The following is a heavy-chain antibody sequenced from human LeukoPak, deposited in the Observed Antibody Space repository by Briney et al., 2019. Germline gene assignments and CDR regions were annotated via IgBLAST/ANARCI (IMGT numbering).Heavy chain of an antibody. CDR3: AKDRAVARYFDL. D-gene: IGHD6-19*01. J-gene: IGHJ2*01. V-gene: IGHV3-30*18. Sequence: GRSLRLSCAASGFTFSSYGMHWVRQAPGKGLEWVAVISYDGSNKYYADSVKGRFTISRDNSKNTLYLQMNSLRAEDTAVYYCAKDRAVARYFDLWGRGTLVTVSS. CDR2: ISYDGSNK. CDR1: GFTFSSYG.